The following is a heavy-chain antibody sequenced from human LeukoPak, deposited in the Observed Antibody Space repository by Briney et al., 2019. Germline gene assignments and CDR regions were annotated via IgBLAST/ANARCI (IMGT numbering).Heavy chain of an antibody. D-gene: IGHD6-13*01. Sequence: GGSLRLSCAASGFTFSDYYMSWIRQAPGKGLEWLSYISSSGSTIYYADSVKGRFTISRDNSKNTLYLQMNSLRAEDTAVYYCAKVIYRAAAGTVDYWGQGTLVTVSS. CDR2: ISSSGSTI. CDR1: GFTFSDYY. V-gene: IGHV3-11*04. CDR3: AKVIYRAAAGTVDY. J-gene: IGHJ4*02.